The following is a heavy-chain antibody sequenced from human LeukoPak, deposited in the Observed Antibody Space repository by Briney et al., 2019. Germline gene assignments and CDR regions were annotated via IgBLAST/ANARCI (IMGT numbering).Heavy chain of an antibody. D-gene: IGHD6-19*01. Sequence: GGSLRLSCAASGFTFSSYAMHWVRQAPGKGLEYVSAISSNGGSTYYANSVKGRFTISRDNSKNTLYLQMGSLRAEDMAVYYCARDIARYSSGWSPGYGGQGTLATVS. CDR2: ISSNGGST. J-gene: IGHJ4*02. V-gene: IGHV3-64*01. CDR1: GFTFSSYA. CDR3: ARDIARYSSGWSPGY.